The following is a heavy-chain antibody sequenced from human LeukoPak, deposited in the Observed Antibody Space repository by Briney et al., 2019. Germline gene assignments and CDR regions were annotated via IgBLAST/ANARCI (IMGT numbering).Heavy chain of an antibody. Sequence: GRSLRLSCAASGFTFSSYAMHWVRQAPGKGLEWVAVISYDGSNKYYADSVKGRFTISRDNSKNTLYLQMNSLRAEDTAVYYCARGPEGSSLNWFDPWGQGTLVTVSS. CDR3: ARGPEGSSLNWFDP. J-gene: IGHJ5*02. V-gene: IGHV3-30-3*01. CDR2: ISYDGSNK. D-gene: IGHD1-14*01. CDR1: GFTFSSYA.